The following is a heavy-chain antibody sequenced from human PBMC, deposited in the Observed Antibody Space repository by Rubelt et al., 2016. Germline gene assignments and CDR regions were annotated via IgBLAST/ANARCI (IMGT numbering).Heavy chain of an antibody. J-gene: IGHJ6*03. CDR1: GGTFSSYA. V-gene: IGHV1-69*09. Sequence: QVQLVQSGAEVKKPGSSVKVSCKASGGTFSSYAISWVRQAPGQGLEWMGRIIPILGIANYAQKFQGRVTINAEKSTVTAYMERSSLRSEDKAVYYWARVVYGGGDCYHLYYYYYMDVWGKGTTVTVSS. CDR2: IIPILGIA. D-gene: IGHD2-21*01. CDR3: ARVVYGGGDCYHLYYYYYMDV.